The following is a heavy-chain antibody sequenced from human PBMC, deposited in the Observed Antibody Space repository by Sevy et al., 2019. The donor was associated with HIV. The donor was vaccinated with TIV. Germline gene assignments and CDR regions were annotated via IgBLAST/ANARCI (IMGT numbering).Heavy chain of an antibody. J-gene: IGHJ4*02. CDR3: AKIPYYGSGGLVYFDY. Sequence: GGSLRLSCAASGFTFSSYAMSWVRQAPGKGLEWVSAISGSGGSTYYADSVKGRFTISRDNSKNTLYLQMISLRAEDTAVYYCAKIPYYGSGGLVYFDYWGQGTLVTVSS. CDR2: ISGSGGST. D-gene: IGHD3-10*01. CDR1: GFTFSSYA. V-gene: IGHV3-23*01.